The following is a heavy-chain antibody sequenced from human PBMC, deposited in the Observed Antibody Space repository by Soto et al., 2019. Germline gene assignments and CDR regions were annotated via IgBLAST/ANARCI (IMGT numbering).Heavy chain of an antibody. CDR3: ATGYSSGRFDP. Sequence: GSLRLYCAASGFTFSCYSMNWVRQAPGKGLEWVSSISSSSSYIYYADSVKGRFTISRDNAKNSLYLQMNSLRAEDTAVYYCATGYSSGRFDPWGQGTLVTVSS. CDR1: GFTFSCYS. V-gene: IGHV3-21*01. D-gene: IGHD6-19*01. CDR2: ISSSSSYI. J-gene: IGHJ5*02.